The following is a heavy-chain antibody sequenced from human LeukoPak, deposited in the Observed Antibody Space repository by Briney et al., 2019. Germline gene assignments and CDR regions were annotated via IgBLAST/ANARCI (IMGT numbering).Heavy chain of an antibody. CDR2: ISGSGGTI. CDR3: AKDSGVTYYNFYYYMDV. D-gene: IGHD1-26*01. CDR1: GFTFSRCA. Sequence: GGSLRLSCAASGFTFSRCAMSWAPQAPGKGLEGVSLISGSGGTIYYADSVKGRFNISRDNSKQTLYLQINSLRAEDTAVYYCAKDSGVTYYNFYYYMDVWGKGTTVTVSS. J-gene: IGHJ6*03. V-gene: IGHV3-23*01.